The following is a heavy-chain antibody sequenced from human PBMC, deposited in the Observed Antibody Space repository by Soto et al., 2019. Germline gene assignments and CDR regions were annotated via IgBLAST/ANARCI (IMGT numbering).Heavy chain of an antibody. CDR1: GFIFSNFD. D-gene: IGHD3-10*01. CDR3: VRGLPGGFDP. V-gene: IGHV3-13*01. Sequence: LRLSCGASGFIFSNFDMHGVRQTTEKGLEWVSGIGFAGDTNYSGSVKGRFTISRENAKNSLFLQMNSLRVGDTDVYYCVRGLPGGFDPWGQGTLVTVYS. J-gene: IGHJ5*02. CDR2: IGFAGDT.